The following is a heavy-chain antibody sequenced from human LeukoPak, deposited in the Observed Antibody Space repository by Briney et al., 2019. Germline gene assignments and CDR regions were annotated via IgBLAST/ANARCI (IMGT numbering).Heavy chain of an antibody. D-gene: IGHD3-10*01. V-gene: IGHV3-53*01. CDR3: ARITMVRVYYMDV. CDR2: IYSGGST. CDR1: GFTVSSNY. Sequence: GGSLRLSCAASGFTVSSNYMSWVRQAPGKGLEWVSVIYSGGSTYYADSVKGRFTISRDNAKNSLYLQMNSLRAEDTALYYCARITMVRVYYMDVWGKGTTVTVSS. J-gene: IGHJ6*03.